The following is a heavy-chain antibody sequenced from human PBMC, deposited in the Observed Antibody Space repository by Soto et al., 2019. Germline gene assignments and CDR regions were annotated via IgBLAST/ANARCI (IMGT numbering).Heavy chain of an antibody. Sequence: PSETLSLTCAVSGGSISSGGYSWSWIRQPPGKGLEWIGYIYHSGSTYYNPSLKSRVTISVGRSKNQFSLKLSSVTAADTAVYYCARSRVGYYDSSGYWIDAFDIWGQGTMVTVSS. CDR3: ARSRVGYYDSSGYWIDAFDI. V-gene: IGHV4-30-2*01. CDR2: IYHSGST. J-gene: IGHJ3*02. D-gene: IGHD3-22*01. CDR1: GGSISSGGYS.